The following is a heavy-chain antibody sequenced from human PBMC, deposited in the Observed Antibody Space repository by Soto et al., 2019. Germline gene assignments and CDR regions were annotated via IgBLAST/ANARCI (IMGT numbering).Heavy chain of an antibody. V-gene: IGHV1-69*12. Sequence: QVQLVQSGAEVKKPGSSVKVSCKASGGTFSSYAISWVRQAPGQGLEWMGGIIPIFGTANYAQKFQGRVTITADESTSPAYRERSSLRSEETGVYYCARDGGVYDCGPFDYWGQGTLVTVSS. CDR2: IIPIFGTA. J-gene: IGHJ4*02. CDR1: GGTFSSYA. CDR3: ARDGGVYDCGPFDY. D-gene: IGHD4-17*01.